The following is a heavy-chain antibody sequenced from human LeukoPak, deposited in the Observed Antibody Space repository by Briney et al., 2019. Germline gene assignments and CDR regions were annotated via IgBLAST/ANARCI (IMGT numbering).Heavy chain of an antibody. Sequence: GSLRLSCAASGFTFSSYSMNWVRPAPGKGLEWVSSISSSSSYIYYADSVKGRFTISRDNAKNSLYLQMNSLRAEDTAVYYCAAYCSGGSCYNDAFDIWGQGTMVTVSS. V-gene: IGHV3-21*01. CDR2: ISSSSSYI. CDR3: AAYCSGGSCYNDAFDI. J-gene: IGHJ3*02. CDR1: GFTFSSYS. D-gene: IGHD2-15*01.